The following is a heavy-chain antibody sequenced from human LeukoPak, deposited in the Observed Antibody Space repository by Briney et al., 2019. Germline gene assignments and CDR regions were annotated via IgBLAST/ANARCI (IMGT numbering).Heavy chain of an antibody. Sequence: RSQTLSLTCAISGDIVSSNSAAWNWIRQSRSRGLEWLGRTYYRSNLYNDYAVSVKIRITINPDTSKNQFSLQLNSVTPKDTAVYYCAREGRDVLRYFDWLFSRWFDPWGQGTLVTVSS. J-gene: IGHJ5*02. V-gene: IGHV6-1*01. CDR1: GDIVSSNSAA. CDR2: TYYRSNLYN. CDR3: AREGRDVLRYFDWLFSRWFDP. D-gene: IGHD3-9*01.